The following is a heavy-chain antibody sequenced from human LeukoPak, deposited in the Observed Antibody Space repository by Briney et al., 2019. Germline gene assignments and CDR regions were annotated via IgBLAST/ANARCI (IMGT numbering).Heavy chain of an antibody. CDR2: IYPGDSDT. CDR3: ARRQGCSSTSCPPDS. CDR1: GYTFSIYW. Sequence: GESLKISCKVSGYTFSIYWIGWVRQMPGKGLEWMGIIYPGDSDTRYSPSFQGQVTMSADKSINTAYLQWSSLKASDTAMYYCARRQGCSSTSCPPDSWGQGTLVTVSS. V-gene: IGHV5-51*01. D-gene: IGHD2-2*01. J-gene: IGHJ4*02.